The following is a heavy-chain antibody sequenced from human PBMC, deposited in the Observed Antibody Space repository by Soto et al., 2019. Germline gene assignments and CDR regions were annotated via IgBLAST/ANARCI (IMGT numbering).Heavy chain of an antibody. V-gene: IGHV3-73*01. CDR2: IRSKTNSYAT. CDR3: TTPGGVSPAGY. J-gene: IGHJ4*02. CDR1: GFTFSGST. Sequence: GGSLRLSCAASGFTFSGSTMHWVRQASGRGLEWVGRIRSKTNSYATAYAASVKGRFTISRDDSKNTAYLQMNSLKTADTAVYYCTTPGGVSPAGYWGQGTLVTVSS. D-gene: IGHD2-8*01.